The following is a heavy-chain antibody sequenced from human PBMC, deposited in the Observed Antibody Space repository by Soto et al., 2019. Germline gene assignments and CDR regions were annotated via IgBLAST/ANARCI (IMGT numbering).Heavy chain of an antibody. Sequence: SETLSLTCAVYGGSFSGYYWSWIRQPPGKGLEWIGEINHNGSTNYNPSLKSRVTISVDTSKNQFSLKLSSVTAADTAVYYCARGGRGTYSGYDYRFDPWGQGTLVTVSS. J-gene: IGHJ5*02. CDR1: GGSFSGYY. CDR3: ARGGRGTYSGYDYRFDP. D-gene: IGHD5-12*01. CDR2: INHNGST. V-gene: IGHV4-34*01.